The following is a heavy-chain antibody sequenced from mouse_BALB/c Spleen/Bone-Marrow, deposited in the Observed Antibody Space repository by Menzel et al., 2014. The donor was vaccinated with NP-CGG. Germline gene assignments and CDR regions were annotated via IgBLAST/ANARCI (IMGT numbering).Heavy chain of an antibody. Sequence: EVKLQESGPGLVKPSQTVSLTCTVTGISITTGNYRWSWIRQFPGNKLEWIGYIYYSGTITYNPSLTGRTTITRDTSKNQFFLEMNSLTAEDTATYYCARELYYFDYWGQGTTLTVSS. CDR2: IYYSGTI. J-gene: IGHJ2*01. CDR3: ARELYYFDY. V-gene: IGHV3-5*02. CDR1: GISITTGNYR.